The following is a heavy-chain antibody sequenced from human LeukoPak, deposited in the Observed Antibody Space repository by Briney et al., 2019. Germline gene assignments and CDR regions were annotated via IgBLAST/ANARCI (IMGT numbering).Heavy chain of an antibody. V-gene: IGHV4-61*02. CDR3: ARDRRGERIGPPYYYYMDV. CDR1: GGSISSGSYY. J-gene: IGHJ6*03. CDR2: IYTSGST. D-gene: IGHD1-1*01. Sequence: SETLSLTCTVSGGSISSGSYYWSWIRQPAGMGLEWIGRIYTSGSTNYNPSLKSRVTISVDTSKNQFSLKLSSVTAADTAVYYCARDRRGERIGPPYYYYMDVWGKGTTVTVSS.